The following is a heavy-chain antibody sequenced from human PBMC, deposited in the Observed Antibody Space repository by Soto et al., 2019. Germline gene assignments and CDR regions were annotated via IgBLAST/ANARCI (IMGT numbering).Heavy chain of an antibody. Sequence: PSETLSLTCTVSGGSISSGGYYWSWIRQHPGKGLEWIGYIYYSGSTYYNPSLKSRVTISVDTSKNQFSLKLSSVTAADTAVYYCARYPLDYIAQPFDYWGQGALVTVSS. CDR2: IYYSGST. D-gene: IGHD4-4*01. V-gene: IGHV4-31*03. CDR1: GGSISSGGYY. J-gene: IGHJ4*02. CDR3: ARYPLDYIAQPFDY.